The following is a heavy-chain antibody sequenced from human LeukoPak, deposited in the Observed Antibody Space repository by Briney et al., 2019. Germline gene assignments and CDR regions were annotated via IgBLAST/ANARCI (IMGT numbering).Heavy chain of an antibody. D-gene: IGHD3-22*01. J-gene: IGHJ3*02. Sequence: SVKVSCKASGGTFISYAISWVRQAPGQGLEWMGGITPIFGTANYAKKFQGRVTITADESTSTAYMELSSLRSEDTAVYYCAREGDFGDYYDRPDAFDIWGQGTMVTVSS. V-gene: IGHV1-69*13. CDR3: AREGDFGDYYDRPDAFDI. CDR2: ITPIFGTA. CDR1: GGTFISYA.